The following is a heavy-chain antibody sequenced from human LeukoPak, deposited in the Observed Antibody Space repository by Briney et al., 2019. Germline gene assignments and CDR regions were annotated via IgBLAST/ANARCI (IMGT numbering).Heavy chain of an antibody. Sequence: ASMKVSCKASGGTFSSYAISWVRQAPGQGLEWMGWINTNTGNPTYAQGFTGRFVFSLDTSVSTAYLQISSLKAEDTAVYYCARVSLRDGGWYISYWGQGTLVTVSS. D-gene: IGHD6-19*01. V-gene: IGHV7-4-1*02. CDR2: INTNTGNP. CDR3: ARVSLRDGGWYISY. CDR1: GGTFSSYA. J-gene: IGHJ4*02.